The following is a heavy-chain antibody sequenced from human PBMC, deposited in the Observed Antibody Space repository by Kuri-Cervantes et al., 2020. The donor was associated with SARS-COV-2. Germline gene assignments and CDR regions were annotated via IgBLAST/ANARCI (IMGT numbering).Heavy chain of an antibody. Sequence: GSLRLSWTVSGGSISSYYWSWIRQPPGKGLEWNGYVYSSGSTNYSPSLKSRVTMSVDTSKNQFSLKLTSVTAADTAVYYCTRAGYDNSGYYYSFDFWGQGTLVTVSS. CDR2: VYSSGST. CDR1: GGSISSYY. V-gene: IGHV4-59*01. J-gene: IGHJ4*02. CDR3: TRAGYDNSGYYYSFDF. D-gene: IGHD3-22*01.